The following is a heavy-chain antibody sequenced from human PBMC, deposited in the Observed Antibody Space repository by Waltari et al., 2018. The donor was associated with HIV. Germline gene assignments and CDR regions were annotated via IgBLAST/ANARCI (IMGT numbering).Heavy chain of an antibody. J-gene: IGHJ4*02. CDR3: ARVSVVVPAADY. D-gene: IGHD2-2*01. CDR2: ISSSSSYI. V-gene: IGHV3-21*01. Sequence: NWVRQAPGKGLEWVSSISSSSSYIYYADSVKGRFTISRDNAKNSLYLQMNSLRAEDTAVYYCARVSVVVPAADYWGQGTLVTVSS.